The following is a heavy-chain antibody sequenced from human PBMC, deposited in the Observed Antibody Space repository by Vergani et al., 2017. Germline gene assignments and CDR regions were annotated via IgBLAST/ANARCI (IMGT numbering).Heavy chain of an antibody. CDR2: IWYDGSNK. Sequence: QVQLVESGGGVVQPGRSLRLSCAASGFTFSSYGMHWVRQAPGKGLEWVAVIWYDGSNKYYADSVKGRFTISRDNSKNTLYLHMNSLRAEDTAVYYCARTPNRYYFDYWGQGTLVTVSS. D-gene: IGHD1-14*01. CDR3: ARTPNRYYFDY. CDR1: GFTFSSYG. V-gene: IGHV3-33*01. J-gene: IGHJ4*02.